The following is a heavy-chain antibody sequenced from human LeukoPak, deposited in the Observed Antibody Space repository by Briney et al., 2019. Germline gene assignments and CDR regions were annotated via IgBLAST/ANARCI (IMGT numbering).Heavy chain of an antibody. CDR1: GGSISSGSYY. CDR3: ARRGTAYSSSWYFPRLRYYYYMDV. D-gene: IGHD6-13*01. J-gene: IGHJ6*03. Sequence: SETLSLTCTVSGGSISSGSYYWSWIRQPPGKGLEWIGEINHSGSTNYNPSLKSRVTISVDTSKNQFSLKQSSVTAADTAVYYCARRGTAYSSSWYFPRLRYYYYMDVWGKGTTVTVSS. CDR2: INHSGST. V-gene: IGHV4-39*07.